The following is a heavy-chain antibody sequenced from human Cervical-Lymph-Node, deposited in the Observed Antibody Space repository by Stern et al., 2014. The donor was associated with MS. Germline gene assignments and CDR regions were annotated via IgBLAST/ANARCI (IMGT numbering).Heavy chain of an antibody. D-gene: IGHD4-17*01. Sequence: QVTLKASPPTLLKPTQTLTLTCTFSGFSLSTSGVGVGWIRQPPGKALEWLALMYWSDDKYYSPSLKNRLTITKDTSKNQVVLTLTNMDPVDTATYYCPRALYGDYFDYWGQGSLVTVSS. CDR3: PRALYGDYFDY. V-gene: IGHV2-5*01. CDR2: MYWSDDK. CDR1: GFSLSTSGVG. J-gene: IGHJ4*02.